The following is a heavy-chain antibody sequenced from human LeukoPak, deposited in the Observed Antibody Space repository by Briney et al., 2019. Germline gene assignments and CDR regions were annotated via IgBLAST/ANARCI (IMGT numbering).Heavy chain of an antibody. CDR3: AKGAAAGTVGPYFDY. CDR2: ISGSGGST. CDR1: GFTFSSYG. V-gene: IGHV3-23*01. Sequence: GGTLRLSCAASGFTFSSYGMSWVRQAPGKGLEWVSAISGSGGSTYYADSVKGRFTISRDNSKNTLYLQMNSLRAEDTAVYYCAKGAAAGTVGPYFDYWGQGTLVTVSS. J-gene: IGHJ4*02. D-gene: IGHD6-13*01.